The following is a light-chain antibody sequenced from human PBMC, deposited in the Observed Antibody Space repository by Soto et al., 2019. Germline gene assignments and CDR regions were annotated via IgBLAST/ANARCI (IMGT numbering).Light chain of an antibody. CDR2: LEGSGSY. CDR3: ETWDTNWV. J-gene: IGLJ3*02. Sequence: QLVLTQSSSASTSLGSSVKLTCTLSSGHSSYIIAWHQQQPGTAPRYLMKLEGSGSYNKGSRVPDRFSGSSSGADRYLTISNLQFEDEADYYCETWDTNWVFGGGTKVTVL. CDR1: SGHSSYI. V-gene: IGLV4-60*02.